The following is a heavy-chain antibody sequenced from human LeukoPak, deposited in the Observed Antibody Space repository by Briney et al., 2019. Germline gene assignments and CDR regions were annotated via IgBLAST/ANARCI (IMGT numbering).Heavy chain of an antibody. D-gene: IGHD2-21*01. CDR2: ISYDGSNK. CDR3: ARALLRLWPDY. Sequence: GGSLRLSCAASGFTFSSYAMHWVRQAPGKGLEWVAVISYDGSNKYYADSVKGRFTISRDNSKNTLYPQMNSLRAEDTAVYYCARALLRLWPDYWGQGTPVTVSS. V-gene: IGHV3-30*04. J-gene: IGHJ4*02. CDR1: GFTFSSYA.